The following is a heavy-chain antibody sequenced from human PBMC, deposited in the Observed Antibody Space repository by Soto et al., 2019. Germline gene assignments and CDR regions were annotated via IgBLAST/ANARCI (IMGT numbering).Heavy chain of an antibody. CDR2: IYYTGHT. D-gene: IGHD1-1*01. V-gene: IGHV4-31*03. CDR1: GVSINSGGYY. Sequence: QVQLQESGPGLVKPSQTLSLTCSVSGVSINSGGYYWSWIRHHPGKGLEWIGYIYYTGHTFYNPSLKSRVAMSLDTSKNQFSLKLSSLTAADTAVYYCARGSQLERDALDIWGQGTMVPVSS. J-gene: IGHJ3*02. CDR3: ARGSQLERDALDI.